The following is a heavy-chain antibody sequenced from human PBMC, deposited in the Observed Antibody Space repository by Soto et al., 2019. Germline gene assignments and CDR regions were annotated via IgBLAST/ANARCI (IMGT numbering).Heavy chain of an antibody. D-gene: IGHD3-22*01. V-gene: IGHV4-31*03. J-gene: IGHJ5*02. Sequence: SETLSLTCTVSGGSISSGGYYWSWIRQHPGKGLEWIGYIYHSGSTCYNPSLKSRVTIFVDTSKNQFSLKLTSVTAADTALYYCARDYFDSSDYTTNWFDPWGQGTLVTVSS. CDR1: GGSISSGGYY. CDR3: ARDYFDSSDYTTNWFDP. CDR2: IYHSGST.